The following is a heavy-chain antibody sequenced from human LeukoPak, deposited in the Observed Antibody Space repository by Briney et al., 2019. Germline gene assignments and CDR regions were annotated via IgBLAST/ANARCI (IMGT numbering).Heavy chain of an antibody. CDR2: ISYDGSNK. CDR1: GFTFSSYA. Sequence: PGGSLRLSCAASGFTFSSYAMHWVRQAPGKGLEWVAVISYDGSNKYYADSVKGRFTISRDNSKNTLYLRMNSLRAEDTAVYYCARSRTHYDILTGSDYWGQGTLVTVSS. J-gene: IGHJ4*02. CDR3: ARSRTHYDILTGSDY. D-gene: IGHD3-9*01. V-gene: IGHV3-30*04.